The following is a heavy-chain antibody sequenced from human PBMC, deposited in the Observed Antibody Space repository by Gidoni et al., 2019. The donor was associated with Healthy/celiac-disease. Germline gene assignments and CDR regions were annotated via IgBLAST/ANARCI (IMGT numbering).Heavy chain of an antibody. V-gene: IGHV3-15*01. J-gene: IGHJ4*02. D-gene: IGHD3-10*01. Sequence: EVQLVESGGGLVKPGGSLRLSCAASGFTVSNAWMSWVRQAPGKGLEWVGRIKSKTDGWTTDYAAPVKGRFTISRDDSKNTLYLQMNSLKTEDTAVYYCTYGSGSPFDYWGQGTLVTVSS. CDR3: TYGSGSPFDY. CDR2: IKSKTDGWTT. CDR1: GFTVSNAW.